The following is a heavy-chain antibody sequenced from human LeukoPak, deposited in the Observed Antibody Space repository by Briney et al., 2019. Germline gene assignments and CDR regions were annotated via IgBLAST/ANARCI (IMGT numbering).Heavy chain of an antibody. J-gene: IGHJ4*02. CDR2: ISSSGRTI. CDR3: ARDLDGGNSFDY. D-gene: IGHD4-23*01. Sequence: PGGSLRLSCAASGFTFSGYGMHWVRQAPGKGLEWVSYISSSGRTIYYADSVKGRFTISRDNAKNSLYLQMNNLRAEDTAIYYCARDLDGGNSFDYWGQGTLVTVSS. V-gene: IGHV3-48*03. CDR1: GFTFSGYG.